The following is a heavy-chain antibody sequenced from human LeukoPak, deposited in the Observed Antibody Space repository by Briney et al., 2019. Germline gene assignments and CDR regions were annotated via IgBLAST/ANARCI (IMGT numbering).Heavy chain of an antibody. CDR2: MNPDSGGT. CDR3: TRTDAGYSSSWYGN. Sequence: ASVKVSCKASGYTFTAHYIHWVRQAPGQGLEWMGWMNPDSGGTNYAQRFQGRVTMTRDTSISTVYMELSGLRSDDTAVYYCTRTDAGYSSSWYGNWGQGTLVTVSS. D-gene: IGHD6-13*01. J-gene: IGHJ4*02. V-gene: IGHV1-2*02. CDR1: GYTFTAHY.